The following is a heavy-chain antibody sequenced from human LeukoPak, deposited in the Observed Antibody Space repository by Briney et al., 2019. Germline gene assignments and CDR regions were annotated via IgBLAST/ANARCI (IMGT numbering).Heavy chain of an antibody. CDR3: ARDSGTTPGALDY. D-gene: IGHD1-1*01. J-gene: IGHJ4*02. CDR1: GGSFSGYY. V-gene: IGHV4-34*01. Sequence: KPSETLSLTCAVYGGSFSGYYWSWIRQPPGKGLEWIGEINHSGSTNYNPSLKSRVTISVDTSKNQFSLKLSSVTAADTAVYYCARDSGTTPGALDYWGQGTLVTVSS. CDR2: INHSGST.